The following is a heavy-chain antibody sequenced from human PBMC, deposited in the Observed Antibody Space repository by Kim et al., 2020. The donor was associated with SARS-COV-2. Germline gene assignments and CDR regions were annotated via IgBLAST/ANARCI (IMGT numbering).Heavy chain of an antibody. J-gene: IGHJ6*02. CDR3: AKERYRCGGNEYYYYGMDV. Sequence: GRFTISRDNAKNSLYLQMNSLRAEDTALYYCAKERYRCGGNEYYYYGMDVWGQGTTVTVSS. D-gene: IGHD1-1*01. V-gene: IGHV3-9*01.